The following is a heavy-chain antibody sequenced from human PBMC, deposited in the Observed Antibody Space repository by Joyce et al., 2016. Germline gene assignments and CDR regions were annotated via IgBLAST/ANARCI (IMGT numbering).Heavy chain of an antibody. CDR1: GGSLSGYY. CDR2: VNDRGRT. J-gene: IGHJ1*01. Sequence: QVQLQEWGAGLLKPSETLSLTCAVYGGSLSGYYWSWIRQAPGMGLEGIGEVNDRGRTNFKPSLKSRATTSMDTSKNQFSLRLTTVTAADTAVYFCARARRGIILARGEMGEYLQHWGRGTVVIVSS. D-gene: IGHD3-10*01. CDR3: ARARRGIILARGEMGEYLQH. V-gene: IGHV4-34*01.